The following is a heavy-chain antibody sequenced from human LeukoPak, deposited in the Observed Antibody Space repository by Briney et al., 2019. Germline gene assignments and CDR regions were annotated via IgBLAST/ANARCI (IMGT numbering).Heavy chain of an antibody. CDR2: ISSSSYP. CDR1: GFTFSDYY. V-gene: IGHV3-11*05. J-gene: IGHJ4*02. D-gene: IGHD4-23*01. Sequence: GRSLRLSCAASGFTFSDYYMSWIRQAPGKGLEWVSYISSSSYPNYADSVKGRFTISRDNAKNSLYLQMNSLRAEDTAVYYCARDDYGGNSDLGYWGQGTLVTVSS. CDR3: ARDDYGGNSDLGY.